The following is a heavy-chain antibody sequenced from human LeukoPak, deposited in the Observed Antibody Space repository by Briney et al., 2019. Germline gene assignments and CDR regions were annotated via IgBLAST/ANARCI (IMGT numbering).Heavy chain of an antibody. D-gene: IGHD7-27*01. CDR2: IYYSGST. V-gene: IGHV4-39*07. CDR1: GGSISSSSYY. CDR3: ARNRVETETGLYGMDV. J-gene: IGHJ6*02. Sequence: PSETLSLTCTVSGGSISSSSYYWGWIRQPPGKGLEWIGSIYYSGSTYYNPSLKSRVTISVDTSKNQFSLKLSSVTAADTAVYYCARNRVETETGLYGMDVWGQGTTVTVSS.